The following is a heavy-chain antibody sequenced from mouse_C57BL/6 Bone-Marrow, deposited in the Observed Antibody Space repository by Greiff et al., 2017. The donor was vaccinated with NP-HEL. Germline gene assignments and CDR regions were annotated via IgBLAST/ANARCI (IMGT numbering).Heavy chain of an antibody. CDR3: ARNGGYYGGFAY. D-gene: IGHD2-3*01. CDR1: GSTFTDYY. CDR2: IYPGSGNT. V-gene: IGHV1-76*01. Sequence: LVESGAELVRPGASVKLSCKASGSTFTDYYINWVKQRPGQGLEWIARIYPGSGNTYYNEKFKGKATLTAEKSSSTAYMQLSSLTSEDSAVYFCARNGGYYGGFAYWGQGTLVTVSA. J-gene: IGHJ3*01.